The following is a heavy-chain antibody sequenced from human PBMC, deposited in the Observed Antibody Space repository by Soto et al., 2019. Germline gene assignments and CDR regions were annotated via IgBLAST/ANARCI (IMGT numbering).Heavy chain of an antibody. CDR2: FDPEDGET. CDR1: GYTLTELS. D-gene: IGHD6-13*01. J-gene: IGHJ4*02. Sequence: ASVKVSCKVSGYTLTELSMHWVRQAPGKGLEWMGGFDPEDGETIYAQKFQGRVTMTEDTSTDTAYMELSSLRSEDTAVYYCATGGGGSSWYGYCHYWRQGTRFTVSS. CDR3: ATGGGGSSWYGYCHY. V-gene: IGHV1-24*01.